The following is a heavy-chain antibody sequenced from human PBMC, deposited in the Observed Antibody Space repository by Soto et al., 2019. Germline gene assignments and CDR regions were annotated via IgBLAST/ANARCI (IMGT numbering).Heavy chain of an antibody. J-gene: IGHJ4*02. V-gene: IGHV3-23*01. CDR1: GFTFSSYA. CDR2: ISGSGGST. CDR3: AKVGGLNQPLLWGFDY. D-gene: IGHD2-2*01. Sequence: PGGSLRLSCAASGFTFSSYAMSWVRQAPGKGLEWVSAISGSGGSTYYADSVKGRFTISRDNSKNTLYLQMNSLRAEDTAVYYCAKVGGLNQPLLWGFDYWGQGTLVTVS.